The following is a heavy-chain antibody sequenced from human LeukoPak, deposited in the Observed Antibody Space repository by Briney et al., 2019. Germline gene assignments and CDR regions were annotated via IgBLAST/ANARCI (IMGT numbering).Heavy chain of an antibody. D-gene: IGHD1-20*01. J-gene: IGHJ4*02. V-gene: IGHV3-48*04. CDR2: ISSSGSTI. Sequence: PGGSLRLSCAASGFTFSSYAMSWVRQAPGKGLEWVSYISSSGSTIYYADSVKGRFTISRDNAKNSLYLQMNSLRAEDTAVYYCAREGLEYNWNVPLDYWGQGTLVTVSS. CDR1: GFTFSSYA. CDR3: AREGLEYNWNVPLDY.